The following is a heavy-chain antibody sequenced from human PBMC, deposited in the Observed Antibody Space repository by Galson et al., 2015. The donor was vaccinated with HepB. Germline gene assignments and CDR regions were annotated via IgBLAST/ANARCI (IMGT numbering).Heavy chain of an antibody. V-gene: IGHV3-23*01. CDR3: GRDDFWSGYYRGNAFDI. CDR1: GFTFSSYA. Sequence: SLRLSCAASGFTFSSYAMSWVRQAPGKGLEWVSAISGSGGSTYYADSVKGRFTISRDNSKNTLYLQMNSLRAEDTAVYYCGRDDFWSGYYRGNAFDIWGQGTMVTVSS. J-gene: IGHJ3*02. D-gene: IGHD3-3*01. CDR2: ISGSGGST.